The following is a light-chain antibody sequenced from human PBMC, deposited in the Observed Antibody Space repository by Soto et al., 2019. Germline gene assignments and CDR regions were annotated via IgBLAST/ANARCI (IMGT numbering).Light chain of an antibody. J-gene: IGKJ1*01. CDR2: DAS. V-gene: IGKV1-5*01. Sequence: DIHMTQSPSTLSASVGDRFTITCRAIQSISSWLAWYQQKPGKAPKVLIYDASNLESGVPLRFSGSGSGTEFTLTISSLQPDDTATYYCQQYNTYSWTFGQGTKVEIK. CDR1: QSISSW. CDR3: QQYNTYSWT.